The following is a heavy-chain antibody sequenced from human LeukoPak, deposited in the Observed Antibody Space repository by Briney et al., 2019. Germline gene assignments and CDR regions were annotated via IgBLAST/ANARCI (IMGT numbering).Heavy chain of an antibody. CDR2: FRRKTHGVAT. J-gene: IGHJ3*01. CDR1: GFAFGVYA. D-gene: IGHD2-8*01. V-gene: IGHV3-49*04. CDR3: AREKMAENDALYV. Sequence: GGPLRLSCRVCGFAFGVYAMSWVREAAGKALGGLGFFRRKTHGVATGYAASVKGRFKISRDDSTRIANLQMERPQTEDISVYYGAREKMAENDALYVRGQGTMVTVSS.